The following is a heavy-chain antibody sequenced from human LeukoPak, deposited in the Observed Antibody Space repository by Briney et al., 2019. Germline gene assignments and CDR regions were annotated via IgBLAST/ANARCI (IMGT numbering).Heavy chain of an antibody. D-gene: IGHD3-22*01. Sequence: PGGSLRLSCAASGFTVSSNYMSWVRQAPGKGLEWVSVIYSGGSTYYADSVKGRFTISRDNSKNTLYLQMNSLRAEDTAVYYCARGVYDSSGPTSDVPFDYWGQGTLVTVSS. CDR1: GFTVSSNY. CDR3: ARGVYDSSGPTSDVPFDY. V-gene: IGHV3-53*01. CDR2: IYSGGST. J-gene: IGHJ4*02.